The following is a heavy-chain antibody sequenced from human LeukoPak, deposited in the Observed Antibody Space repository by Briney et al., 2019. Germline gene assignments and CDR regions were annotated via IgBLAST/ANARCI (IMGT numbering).Heavy chain of an antibody. CDR3: ARHWGVTTRPLDY. D-gene: IGHD1-26*01. J-gene: IGHJ4*02. V-gene: IGHV4-38-2*01. Sequence: SSETLSLTCAVSGYSISSGYYWGWIRQPPGKGPEWIGSIYHSGSTYYNPSLKSRVTISVDTSKNQFSLKLSSVTAADTAVYYCARHWGVTTRPLDYWGQGTLVTVSS. CDR1: GYSISSGYY. CDR2: IYHSGST.